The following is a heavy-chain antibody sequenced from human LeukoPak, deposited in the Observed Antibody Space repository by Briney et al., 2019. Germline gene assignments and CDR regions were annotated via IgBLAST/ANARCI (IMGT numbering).Heavy chain of an antibody. CDR2: ISGSGGST. CDR1: GFTFSSYA. D-gene: IGHD2-8*01. V-gene: IGHV3-23*01. CDR3: AKSALLYYSMWNDYFDY. J-gene: IGHJ4*02. Sequence: PGGSLRLSCAASGFTFSSYAMSWVRQAPGKGLEWVSAISGSGGSTYYADSVKGRFTISRDNSKNTLYLQMNSLRAEDTAVYYCAKSALLYYSMWNDYFDYWGQGTLVTVSS.